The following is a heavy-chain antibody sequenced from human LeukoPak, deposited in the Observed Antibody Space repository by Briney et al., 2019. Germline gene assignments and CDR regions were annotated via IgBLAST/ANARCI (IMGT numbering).Heavy chain of an antibody. Sequence: PSETLSLTCSVSGASVRTTAYFWNWIRQPAREGLEWICRIYASGNTHYNPSLKSRVTMSLDTSKNQFSLTMNSVTAADSAVYFCASYREAYDPYPHGLDVWGRGTVVTVSS. CDR2: IYASGNT. CDR3: ASYREAYDPYPHGLDV. CDR1: GASVRTTAYF. J-gene: IGHJ3*01. V-gene: IGHV4-61*02. D-gene: IGHD5-24*01.